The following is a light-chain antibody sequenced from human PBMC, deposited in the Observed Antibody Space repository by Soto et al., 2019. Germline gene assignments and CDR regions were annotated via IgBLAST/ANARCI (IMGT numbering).Light chain of an antibody. CDR1: SSDVGAYNY. CDR2: EVT. J-gene: IGLJ3*02. V-gene: IGLV2-8*01. CDR3: SAFASINTWV. Sequence: QSALTQPPSASGSPGQSVTISCTGTSSDVGAYNYVSCYQQHAVKAPKLVIYEVTKRPSGLHDRFSGSKSANTAYLTVSGLEDEDERGYFFSAFASINTWVFGGGNKLTVL.